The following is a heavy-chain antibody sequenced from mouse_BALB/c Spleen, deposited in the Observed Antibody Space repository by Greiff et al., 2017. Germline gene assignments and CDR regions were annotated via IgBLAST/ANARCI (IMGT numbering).Heavy chain of an antibody. Sequence: VQLQQSGPELVKPGASVKISCKASGYSFTGYFMNWVMQSHGKSLEWIGRINPYNGDTFYNQKFKGKATLTVDKSSSTAHMELRSLASEDSAVYYCARGNRYDESFYWYFYVWGAGTTVTVSS. CDR2: INPYNGDT. J-gene: IGHJ1*01. D-gene: IGHD2-14*01. CDR3: ARGNRYDESFYWYFYV. CDR1: GYSFTGYF. V-gene: IGHV1-20*02.